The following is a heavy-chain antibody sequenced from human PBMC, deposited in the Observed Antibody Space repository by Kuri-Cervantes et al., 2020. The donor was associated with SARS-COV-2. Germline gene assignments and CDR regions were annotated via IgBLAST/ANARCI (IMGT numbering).Heavy chain of an antibody. CDR1: GFTFNNYA. V-gene: IGHV3-30-3*01. Sequence: GGSLRLSCAASGFTFNNYAMHWVRQAPGKGLEWVAVISYDGNNKNCTASGKGRFTISRDNSRNTLYLQMRSLRTEDTAFYYCVKDRVGVLDSWGQGTLVTVSS. J-gene: IGHJ4*02. CDR3: VKDRVGVLDS. D-gene: IGHD2-8*01. CDR2: ISYDGNNK.